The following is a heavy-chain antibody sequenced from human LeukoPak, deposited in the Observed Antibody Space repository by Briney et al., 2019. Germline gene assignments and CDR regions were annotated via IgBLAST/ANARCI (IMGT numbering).Heavy chain of an antibody. V-gene: IGHV4-39*07. J-gene: IGHJ3*01. CDR3: ASARYYSSGYDAFDF. CDR2: IYYSGTT. CDR1: GGSISDTNYY. D-gene: IGHD3-22*01. Sequence: SETLSLTCTVSGGSISDTNYYWGWIRQPPGKGLEWIGNIYYSGTTYYNPSLKSRFTISIDTSKNQFSLKLSSVTAADTAFYYCASARYYSSGYDAFDFWGPGTMVTVSS.